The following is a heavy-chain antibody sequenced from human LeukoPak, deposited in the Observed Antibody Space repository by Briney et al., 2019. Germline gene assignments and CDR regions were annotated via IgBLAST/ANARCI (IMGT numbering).Heavy chain of an antibody. D-gene: IGHD4/OR15-4a*01. CDR1: GFTFSSYT. J-gene: IGHJ4*02. CDR3: ARVFGAGYSDY. V-gene: IGHV3-21*01. Sequence: GGSLRLSCAASGFTFSSYTMNWVRQAPGKGLEWVSIISSGSSYIHYADSVKGRFTISRDNAKNSLYLQMNSLRAEDTAVYYCARVFGAGYSDYWGQGTLVTVSS. CDR2: ISSGSSYI.